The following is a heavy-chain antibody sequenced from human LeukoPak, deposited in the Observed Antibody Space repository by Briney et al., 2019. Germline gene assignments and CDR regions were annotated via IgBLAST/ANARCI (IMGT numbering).Heavy chain of an antibody. CDR3: ARGSFEATTGFDY. CDR2: IYTSGST. J-gene: IGHJ4*02. Sequence: SETLCLSCAVSGGSISSYYLSWIRQPAGKGLEWVGRIYTSGSTNYNPSLKRRVTMSADTSKNQFSLKLSSVTAADTAVYYCARGSFEATTGFDYWGQGTLVTVSS. V-gene: IGHV4-59*10. CDR1: GGSISSYY. D-gene: IGHD4-17*01.